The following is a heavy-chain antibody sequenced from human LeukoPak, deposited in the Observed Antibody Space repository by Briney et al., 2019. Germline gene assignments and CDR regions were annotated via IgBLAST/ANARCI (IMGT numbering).Heavy chain of an antibody. CDR3: ARVPQILTGYSLFDY. Sequence: PSETLSLTCTVSGGSVSSGSYYWSWIRQPPGKGLEWIGYIYYSGSTYYNPSLKSRVTISVDTSKNQFSLKLSSVTAADTAVYYCARVPQILTGYSLFDYWGQGTLVTVSS. CDR2: IYYSGST. J-gene: IGHJ4*02. CDR1: GGSVSSGSYY. D-gene: IGHD3-9*01. V-gene: IGHV4-31*03.